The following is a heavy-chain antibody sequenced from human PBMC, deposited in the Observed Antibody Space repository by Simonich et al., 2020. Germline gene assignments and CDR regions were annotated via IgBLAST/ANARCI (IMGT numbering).Heavy chain of an antibody. CDR2: IYSGGST. CDR3: ARWTATGYYFDY. Sequence: EVQLVESGGGLIKPGGSLRLSCAASGFTVSSNYMSWVRQAPGKGRRWGSGIYSGGSTYYAASVKGRFTISRDNSKNTLYLQINSLRAEDTAVYYCARWTATGYYFDYWGQGTLVTVSS. V-gene: IGHV3-53*01. D-gene: IGHD1-1*01. J-gene: IGHJ4*02. CDR1: GFTVSSNY.